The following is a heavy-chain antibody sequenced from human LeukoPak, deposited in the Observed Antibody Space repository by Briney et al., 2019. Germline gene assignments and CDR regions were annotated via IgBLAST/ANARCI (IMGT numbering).Heavy chain of an antibody. CDR3: ARSFGVVISWFDP. CDR1: GGSISSSSYY. J-gene: IGHJ5*02. Sequence: SETLSLTCTVSGGSISSSSYYWGWLRQPPGKGLEWIGSIYYSGSTYYNPSLKSRVTISVDTSKNQFSLKLSSVTAADTAVYYCARSFGVVISWFDPWGQGTLVTVSS. D-gene: IGHD3-3*01. CDR2: IYYSGST. V-gene: IGHV4-39*01.